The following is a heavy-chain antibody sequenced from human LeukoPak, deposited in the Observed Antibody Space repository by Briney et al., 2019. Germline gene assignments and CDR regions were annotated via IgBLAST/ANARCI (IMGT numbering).Heavy chain of an antibody. D-gene: IGHD6-13*01. J-gene: IGHJ6*03. CDR2: IYPGDSDT. V-gene: IGHV5-51*01. Sequence: GESLKISCKGSGYSFTSYWIGWVRQMPGKGLEWMGIIYPGDSDTRYSPSFQGQVTISADKSISTAYLQWSSLKASDTAMYYCARFAGIAAAFLPRNYYYYMDVWGKGTTVTVSS. CDR3: ARFAGIAAAFLPRNYYYYMDV. CDR1: GYSFTSYW.